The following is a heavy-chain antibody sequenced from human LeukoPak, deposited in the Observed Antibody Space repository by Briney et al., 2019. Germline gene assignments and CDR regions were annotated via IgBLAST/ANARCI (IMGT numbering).Heavy chain of an antibody. V-gene: IGHV3-30*02. CDR1: GCTFSSYG. D-gene: IGHD1-26*01. J-gene: IGHJ4*02. CDR2: IRYDGSNK. CDR3: AKVFNGHKHSGSILDY. Sequence: GGSLRLSCAASGCTFSSYGMHWVRQAPGKGLEGVAFIRYDGSNKYYADSVKGRFTISRDNSKNTLYLQMNSLRAEDTAVYYCAKVFNGHKHSGSILDYWGQGTLVTVSS.